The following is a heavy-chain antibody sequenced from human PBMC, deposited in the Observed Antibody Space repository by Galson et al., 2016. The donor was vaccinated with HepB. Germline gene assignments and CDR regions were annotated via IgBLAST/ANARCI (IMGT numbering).Heavy chain of an antibody. J-gene: IGHJ4*02. D-gene: IGHD3-22*01. CDR2: IYPDDSDT. Sequence: QSGAEVTKPGESLKISCKGSGYSFTRYWIGWVRQMPGKGLEWMGIIYPDDSDTTYSPSFQGQVTISADKSISTAYLQWTSLRASDTAMYFCGRLRKGDFYDSSGYQYYFDYWGQGTLVTVSS. V-gene: IGHV5-51*01. CDR1: GYSFTRYW. CDR3: GRLRKGDFYDSSGYQYYFDY.